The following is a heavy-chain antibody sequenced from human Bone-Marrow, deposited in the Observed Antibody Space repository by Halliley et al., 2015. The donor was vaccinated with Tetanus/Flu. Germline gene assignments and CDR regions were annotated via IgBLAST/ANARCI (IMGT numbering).Heavy chain of an antibody. CDR2: IGGGGDGS. CDR1: GFNFAGYA. CDR3: AKVHGGGEYFSGIACPIDD. V-gene: IGHV3-23*01. D-gene: IGHD3-16*01. Sequence: SLRLSCAASGFNFAGYALHWFRQAPGKGLEWVSGIGGGGDGSCYADSVRGRFTISRDDYRNTLFLQMNSLRAEDTAIYFCAKVHGGGEYFSGIACPIDDGGPGTLVAFSS. J-gene: IGHJ4*02.